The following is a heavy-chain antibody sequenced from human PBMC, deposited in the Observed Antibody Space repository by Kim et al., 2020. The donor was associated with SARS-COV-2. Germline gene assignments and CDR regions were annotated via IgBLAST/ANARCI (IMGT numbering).Heavy chain of an antibody. Sequence: GGSLRLSCAASGFTVSSNYMSWVRQAPGKGLEWVSVIYSGGSTYYADSVKGRFTISRDNSKNTLYLQMNSLRAEDTAVYYCARYGREHDYGDYDYYYGMDVWGQGTTVTVSS. D-gene: IGHD4-17*01. V-gene: IGHV3-53*01. CDR1: GFTVSSNY. CDR2: IYSGGST. J-gene: IGHJ6*02. CDR3: ARYGREHDYGDYDYYYGMDV.